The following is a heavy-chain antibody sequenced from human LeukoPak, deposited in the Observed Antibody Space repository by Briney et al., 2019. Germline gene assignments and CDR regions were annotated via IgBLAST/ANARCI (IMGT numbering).Heavy chain of an antibody. Sequence: SEILSLTCTVPGGSISGYYWSWIRQPPGKGLEWIGYVYNSGNSDYNPSLKSRVSISVDTSKNQLSLKLSPVTAAETAVYYCARAHSNNWRFDYWGQGTLVTVSS. V-gene: IGHV4-59*01. CDR3: ARAHSNNWRFDY. CDR2: VYNSGNS. D-gene: IGHD6-13*01. J-gene: IGHJ4*02. CDR1: GGSISGYY.